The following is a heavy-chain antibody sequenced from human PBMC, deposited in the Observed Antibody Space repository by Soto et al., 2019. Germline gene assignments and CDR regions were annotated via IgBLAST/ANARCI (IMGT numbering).Heavy chain of an antibody. J-gene: IGHJ4*02. Sequence: GESLKISCKGSGYRFTSEWIGWVRQMPGKGLEWMGIIFPGDFDTRYRPPFQGQVIISADKSISTAYLQWNSLKASDTAMYFCARLGDGYPAYWGQGTQVTVS. D-gene: IGHD2-21*01. V-gene: IGHV5-51*01. CDR3: ARLGDGYPAY. CDR1: GYRFTSEW. CDR2: IFPGDFDT.